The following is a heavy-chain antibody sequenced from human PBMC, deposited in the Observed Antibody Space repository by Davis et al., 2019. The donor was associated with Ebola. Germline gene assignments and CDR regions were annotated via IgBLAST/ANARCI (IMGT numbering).Heavy chain of an antibody. J-gene: IGHJ4*02. D-gene: IGHD1-26*01. CDR3: AREAGATDY. Sequence: AASVKVSCKASGYTFTVYYMHWVRQAPGQGLEWMGIIHPGDGSPTYAQKFQGRVTMTRDTSTSTVYMELSSLRSEDTAVYYCAREAGATDYWGQGTLVTVSS. V-gene: IGHV1-46*03. CDR1: GYTFTVYY. CDR2: IHPGDGSP.